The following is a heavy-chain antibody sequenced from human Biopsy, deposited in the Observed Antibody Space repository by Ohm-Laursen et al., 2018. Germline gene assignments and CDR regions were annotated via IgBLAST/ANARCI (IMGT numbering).Heavy chain of an antibody. CDR1: GYSFTNYY. Sequence: ASAKASCKVSGYSFTNYYLHWGRQAPGQGLQWMGRINPNNDNTIYAQQFQGRVTMTKDTSTSTVYMDLSSLTFHDSAVYYCARGPRGLVAITATAYYFDFWGQGNPVTVSS. D-gene: IGHD1-14*01. J-gene: IGHJ4*02. CDR3: ARGPRGLVAITATAYYFDF. V-gene: IGHV1-46*01. CDR2: INPNNDNT.